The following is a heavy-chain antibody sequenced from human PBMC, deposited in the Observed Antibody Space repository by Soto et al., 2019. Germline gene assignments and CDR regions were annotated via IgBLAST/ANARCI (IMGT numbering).Heavy chain of an antibody. Sequence: GGSLRLSCAASGFTFSNAWMNWVRQAPGKGLEWVGRIKSKTDGGTTDYAAPVKGRFTISRDDSKNTLYLQMNSLKTEDTAVYYCTTARRITIFGVVIIGDYYYYGMDVWGQGTTVTVSS. V-gene: IGHV3-15*07. CDR2: IKSKTDGGTT. CDR1: GFTFSNAW. D-gene: IGHD3-3*01. CDR3: TTARRITIFGVVIIGDYYYYGMDV. J-gene: IGHJ6*02.